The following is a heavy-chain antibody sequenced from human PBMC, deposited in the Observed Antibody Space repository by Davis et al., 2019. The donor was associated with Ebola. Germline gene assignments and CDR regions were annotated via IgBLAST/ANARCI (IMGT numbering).Heavy chain of an antibody. CDR3: VKDSQKYSFDY. D-gene: IGHD2-21*01. V-gene: IGHV3-72*01. CDR1: GFSFSDYH. CDR2: IRNKVQSPPT. Sequence: SLKISCAASGFSFSDYHMDWVRQTPEKGLEWVARIRNKVQSPPTEYAPSVKGRLTSSRDDSKNSLYLQMNSLKIEDTAMYYCVKDSQKYSFDYWGQGTLVTVSS. J-gene: IGHJ4*02.